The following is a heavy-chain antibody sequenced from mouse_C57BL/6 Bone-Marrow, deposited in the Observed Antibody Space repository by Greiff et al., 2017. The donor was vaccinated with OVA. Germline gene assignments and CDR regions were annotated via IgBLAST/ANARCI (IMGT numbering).Heavy chain of an antibody. CDR3: ARKGSSLLYWYFDV. CDR2: INPNNGGT. Sequence: VQLQQSGPELVKPGASVKISCKASGYTFTDYYMNWVKQSHGKSLEWIGDINPNNGGTSYNQKFKGKATLTVDKSSSTAYMELRSLTSEDSAVYYCARKGSSLLYWYFDVWGTGTTVTVSS. D-gene: IGHD1-1*01. J-gene: IGHJ1*03. V-gene: IGHV1-26*01. CDR1: GYTFTDYY.